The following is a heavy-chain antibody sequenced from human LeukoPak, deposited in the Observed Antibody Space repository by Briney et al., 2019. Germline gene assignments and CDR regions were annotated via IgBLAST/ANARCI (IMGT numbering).Heavy chain of an antibody. CDR1: GGSISSSSYY. CDR3: ARDPIPVAGKDYYYYMDV. Sequence: SETLSLTCTASGGSISSSSYYWGWIRQPPGKGLEWIGNIYYSGSTYYSPSLKSRVTISVDTSKNQFSLKLSSVTAADTAVYYCARDPIPVAGKDYYYYMDVWGKGTTVTISS. V-gene: IGHV4-39*02. CDR2: IYYSGST. J-gene: IGHJ6*03. D-gene: IGHD6-19*01.